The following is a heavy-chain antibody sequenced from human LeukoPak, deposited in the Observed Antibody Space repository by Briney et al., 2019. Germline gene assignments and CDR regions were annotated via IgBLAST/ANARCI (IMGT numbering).Heavy chain of an antibody. Sequence: ASVKVSCKDSGYTFTDYYMHWVRQAPGQGLEWVGRVNPNSGGTNYAQKFQGRVTMTRDTSISTAYMELTRLTSDDTAVYYCAKAKTIVGTFGFDYWGQGTLVTVSS. V-gene: IGHV1-2*06. CDR1: GYTFTDYY. CDR3: AKAKTIVGTFGFDY. D-gene: IGHD2/OR15-2a*01. J-gene: IGHJ4*02. CDR2: VNPNSGGT.